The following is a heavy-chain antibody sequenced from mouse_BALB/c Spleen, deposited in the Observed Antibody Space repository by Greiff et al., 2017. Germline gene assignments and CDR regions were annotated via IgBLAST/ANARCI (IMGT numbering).Heavy chain of an antibody. CDR1: GFNIKDTY. Sequence: VQLQQSGAELVKPGASVKLSCTASGFNIKDTYMHWVKQRPEQGLEWIGRIDPASGNTKYDPKFQGKATIPADTSSNTAYLQLSSLTSEKTAVYYGARGITRDFDYWGQGTPLTVSS. V-gene: IGHV14-3*02. CDR2: IDPASGNT. J-gene: IGHJ2*01. CDR3: ARGITRDFDY. D-gene: IGHD2-4*01.